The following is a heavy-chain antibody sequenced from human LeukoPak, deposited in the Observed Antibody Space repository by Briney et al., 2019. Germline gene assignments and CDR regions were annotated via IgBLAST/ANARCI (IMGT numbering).Heavy chain of an antibody. CDR2: INPKSGGT. V-gene: IGHV1-2*02. CDR1: GYTFTGYY. CDR3: AALWFRELLPKTRFDY. D-gene: IGHD3-10*01. Sequence: ASVKVSCKASGYTFTGYYMHWVRQAPGQGLEWMGWINPKSGGTNYAQKFQGRVTMTRDTSISTAYMELSRLRSDDTAVYYCAALWFRELLPKTRFDYWGQGTLVTGSS. J-gene: IGHJ4*02.